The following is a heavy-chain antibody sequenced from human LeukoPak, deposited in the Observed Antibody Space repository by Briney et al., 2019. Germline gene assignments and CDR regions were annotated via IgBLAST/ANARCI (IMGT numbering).Heavy chain of an antibody. CDR2: INPSGGST. V-gene: IGHV1-46*01. CDR1: GYTFTSYY. CDR3: AREGDFWSANTLRDYYYMDV. J-gene: IGHJ6*03. Sequence: ASVKVSCKASGYTFTSYYMHWVRQAPGQGLEWMGIINPSGGSTSYAQKFQGRVTMTRDTSTSTVYMELSSLRSEDTAVYYCAREGDFWSANTLRDYYYMDVWGKGTTVTVSS. D-gene: IGHD3-3*01.